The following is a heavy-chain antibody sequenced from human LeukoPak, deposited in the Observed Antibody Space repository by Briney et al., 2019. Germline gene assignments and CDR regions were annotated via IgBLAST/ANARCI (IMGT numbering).Heavy chain of an antibody. Sequence: KPGGSLRLSCAASGFTFSSHSMNWVRQAPGKGLEWVSSISPGGNYIYYADSVEGRFTISRDNAKNSLYLQMNSLRAEDTAVYYCASDLSSSTSCYSYWGQGTLVTVSS. CDR1: GFTFSSHS. CDR2: ISPGGNYI. D-gene: IGHD2-2*01. V-gene: IGHV3-21*01. CDR3: ASDLSSSTSCYSY. J-gene: IGHJ4*02.